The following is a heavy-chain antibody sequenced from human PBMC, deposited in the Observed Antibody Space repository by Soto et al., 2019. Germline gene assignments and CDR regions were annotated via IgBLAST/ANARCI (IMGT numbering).Heavy chain of an antibody. Sequence: GESLKISCKGSGYSFTSYWIGWVRQMPGKGLEWMGIIYPGDSDTRYSPSFQGQVTISADKSISTAYLQWSSLKASDTAMYYCARFSGSRYYDILTGPADYYGMDVWGQGTTVTGSS. D-gene: IGHD3-9*01. V-gene: IGHV5-51*01. CDR2: IYPGDSDT. CDR3: ARFSGSRYYDILTGPADYYGMDV. J-gene: IGHJ6*02. CDR1: GYSFTSYW.